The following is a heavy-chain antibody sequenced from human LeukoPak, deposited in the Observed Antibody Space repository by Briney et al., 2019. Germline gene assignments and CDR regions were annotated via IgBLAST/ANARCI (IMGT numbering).Heavy chain of an antibody. CDR1: GGSITSSTYY. D-gene: IGHD3-10*01. CDR2: IYYTGST. Sequence: SETLSLTCTVSGGSITSSTYYWGWIRQPPGKGLEWIGSIYYTGSTYYNPSLKSRVTISIDTSKNQFSLNLTSVTAADTAVYLCARDKIVRAAHDAFDIWGQGTMVTVSS. CDR3: ARDKIVRAAHDAFDI. V-gene: IGHV4-39*07. J-gene: IGHJ3*02.